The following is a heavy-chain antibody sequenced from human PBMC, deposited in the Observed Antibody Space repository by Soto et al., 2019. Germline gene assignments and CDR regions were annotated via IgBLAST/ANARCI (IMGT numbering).Heavy chain of an antibody. CDR3: ASAKAVVIAALGI. CDR1: GFMFNNSA. CDR2: VSDNGGSRGGT. J-gene: IGHJ3*02. V-gene: IGHV3-23*01. D-gene: IGHD2-21*01. Sequence: GGSLRLSCTASGFMFNNSATTWVRQAPGQGLQWVASVSDNGGSRGGTYYADSVKGRFTISRDNSKNTLCLQLDSLTGADTAVYYCASAKAVVIAALGIWGQGTMVTVSS.